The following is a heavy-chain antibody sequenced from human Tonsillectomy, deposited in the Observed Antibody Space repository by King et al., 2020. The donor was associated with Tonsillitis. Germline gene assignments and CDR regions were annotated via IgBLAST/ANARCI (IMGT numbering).Heavy chain of an antibody. V-gene: IGHV3-33*05. CDR1: GFTFSSYG. D-gene: IGHD6-19*01. Sequence: VQLVESGGGVVQPGRSLRLSCAASGFTFSSYGMHWVRQAPGKGLEWVAVVSYDGSRQHYADSVKGRFTISRDNSKNTLYLQMNSLRAEDTAVYYCAREGLYSSAWGIDYWGQGPLVTVSS. CDR3: AREGLYSSAWGIDY. CDR2: VSYDGSRQ. J-gene: IGHJ4*02.